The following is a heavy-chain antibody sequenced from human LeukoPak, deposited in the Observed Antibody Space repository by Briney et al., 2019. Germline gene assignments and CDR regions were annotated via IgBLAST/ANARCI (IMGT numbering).Heavy chain of an antibody. Sequence: ASVKVSCKASGYTFTGYYMHWVRQAPGQGLEWMGWINPNSGSTSYAQKFQGRVTMTRDTSTSTVYMELSSLRSEDTAVYYCARDSEGLASEGVDYWGQGTLVTVSS. D-gene: IGHD3-3*02. J-gene: IGHJ4*02. CDR3: ARDSEGLASEGVDY. CDR1: GYTFTGYY. CDR2: INPNSGST. V-gene: IGHV1-46*01.